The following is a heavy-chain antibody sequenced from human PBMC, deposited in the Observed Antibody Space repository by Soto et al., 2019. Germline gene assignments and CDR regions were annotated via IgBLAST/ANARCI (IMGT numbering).Heavy chain of an antibody. CDR1: GFNFSNYW. CDR3: ARGASGYSYG. CDR2: INTDGSGT. D-gene: IGHD5-18*01. J-gene: IGHJ4*02. Sequence: EVQLVESGGGLVQPGGSLRLSCAASGFNFSNYWMHWVRQAPGKGLVWVSRINTDGSGTTYADSVKGRFTMSRDNAKNTLYLQMHGLRAEDTAVYYCARGASGYSYGWGQGTLVTVSS. V-gene: IGHV3-74*01.